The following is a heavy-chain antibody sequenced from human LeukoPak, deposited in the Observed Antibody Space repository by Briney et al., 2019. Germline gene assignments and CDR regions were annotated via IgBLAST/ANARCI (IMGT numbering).Heavy chain of an antibody. V-gene: IGHV3-74*01. CDR2: INSDGSST. Sequence: GGSLRLSCAASGFTFSSYWMHWVRQAPGKGLVWVSRINSDGSSTSYADSVKGRFTISRDNAKNTLYLQMNSLRAEDTAVYYCAKGHGSGKIYFTRHFDYWGQGTLVTVSS. D-gene: IGHD3-10*01. CDR3: AKGHGSGKIYFTRHFDY. CDR1: GFTFSSYW. J-gene: IGHJ4*02.